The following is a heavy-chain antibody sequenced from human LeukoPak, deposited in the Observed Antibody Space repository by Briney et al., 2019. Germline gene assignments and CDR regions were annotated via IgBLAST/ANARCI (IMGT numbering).Heavy chain of an antibody. CDR2: IKQDGSEK. CDR1: GFTFSSYW. D-gene: IGHD2-2*01. V-gene: IGHV3-7*01. J-gene: IGHJ6*04. CDR3: AREGDIVVVPAAPGDV. Sequence: GGSLRLSCAASGFTFSSYWMSWVRQAPGKGLEWVANIKQDGSEKYYVDSVRGRFTISRDNAKNSLYLQMNSLRAEDTVVYYCAREGDIVVVPAAPGDVWGKGTTVTVSS.